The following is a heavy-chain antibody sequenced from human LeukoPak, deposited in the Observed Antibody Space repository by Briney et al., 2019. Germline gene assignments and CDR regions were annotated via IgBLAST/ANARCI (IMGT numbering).Heavy chain of an antibody. Sequence: PGGSLRLSCAASGFNFRNYWMHWVRQAPGKGLVWVSAISGSGGSTYYADSVKGRFTISRDNSKNTLYLQMNSLRAEDTAVYYCAKVAIFGVVIPLYFDYWGQGTLVTVSS. D-gene: IGHD3-3*01. CDR3: AKVAIFGVVIPLYFDY. CDR1: GFNFRNYW. J-gene: IGHJ4*02. V-gene: IGHV3-23*01. CDR2: ISGSGGST.